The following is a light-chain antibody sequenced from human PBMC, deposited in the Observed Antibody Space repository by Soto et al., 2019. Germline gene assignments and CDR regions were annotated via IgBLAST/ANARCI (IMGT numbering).Light chain of an antibody. V-gene: IGKV1-13*02. CDR1: QGISSA. Sequence: AIQLTQSPSSLSASVGDRVTITCRASQGISSALAWYQQKPGKAPKLLIYDASSLESGVPSRFSGSGFETEFTLTIICLQPDDHATYYCQDYDSHSTSGQGTRWIS. CDR2: DAS. CDR3: QDYDSHST. J-gene: IGKJ1*01.